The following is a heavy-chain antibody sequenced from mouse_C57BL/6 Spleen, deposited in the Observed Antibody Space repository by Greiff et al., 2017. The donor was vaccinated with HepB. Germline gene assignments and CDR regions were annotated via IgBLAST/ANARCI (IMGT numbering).Heavy chain of an antibody. Sequence: VQLKESGPGLVKPSQSLSLTCSVTGYSITSGYYWNWIRQFPGNKLEWMGYISYDGSNNYNPSLKNRISITRDTSKNQFFLKLNSVTTEDTATYYCATVYDYGGDWYFDVWGTGTTVTVSS. CDR1: GYSITSGYY. J-gene: IGHJ1*03. D-gene: IGHD2-4*01. CDR2: ISYDGSN. V-gene: IGHV3-6*01. CDR3: ATVYDYGGDWYFDV.